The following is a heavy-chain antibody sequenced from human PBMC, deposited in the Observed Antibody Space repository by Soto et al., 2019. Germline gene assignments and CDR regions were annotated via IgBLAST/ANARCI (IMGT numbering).Heavy chain of an antibody. V-gene: IGHV3-23*01. CDR2: MRGSGGST. D-gene: IGHD4-17*01. Sequence: EVQLLESGGGLVQPGGSLRLSCAASGFTFSSYAMSWVRQAPGKGLEWVSAMRGSGGSTYYADSVKGRFTISRDNSKNPLYLQMNSLRVEDTAVYYCAQQEHDYGHYDLGPKQTLDYWGPGTLVTLSS. J-gene: IGHJ4*02. CDR3: AQQEHDYGHYDLGPKQTLDY. CDR1: GFTFSSYA.